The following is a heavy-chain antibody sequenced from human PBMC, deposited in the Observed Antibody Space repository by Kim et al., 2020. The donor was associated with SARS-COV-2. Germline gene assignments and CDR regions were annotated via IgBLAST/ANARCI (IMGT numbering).Heavy chain of an antibody. CDR1: GFTFSSYG. Sequence: GGSLRLSCAASGFTFSSYGMHWVRQAPGKGLEWVAVISYDGSNKYYADSVKGRFTISRDNSKNTLYLQMNSLRAEDTAVYYCAREAVITMVRGVILMLDVWGQGTTVTVSS. CDR3: AREAVITMVRGVILMLDV. V-gene: IGHV3-33*05. D-gene: IGHD3-10*01. J-gene: IGHJ6*02. CDR2: ISYDGSNK.